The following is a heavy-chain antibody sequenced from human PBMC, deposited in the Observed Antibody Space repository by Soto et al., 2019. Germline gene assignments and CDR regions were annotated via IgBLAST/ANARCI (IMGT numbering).Heavy chain of an antibody. CDR1: GFSLTTSGVG. CDR3: AHRVLRTVFGLVTTTAIYFDF. Sequence: QITLNESGPPVVRPTETLTLTCRFSGFSLTTSGVGVGWIRQSPGKAPEWLALIYWDDDKRYSASLKSRLTITEDTYKNQVVLTVSDLDPTDTATYYCAHRVLRTVFGLVTTTAIYFDFWGQGTPVAVSS. D-gene: IGHD3-3*01. V-gene: IGHV2-5*02. CDR2: IYWDDDK. J-gene: IGHJ4*02.